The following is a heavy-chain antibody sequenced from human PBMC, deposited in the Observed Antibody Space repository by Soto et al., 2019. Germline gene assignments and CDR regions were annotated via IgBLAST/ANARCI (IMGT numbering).Heavy chain of an antibody. J-gene: IGHJ6*03. V-gene: IGHV3-23*01. D-gene: IGHD2-15*01. CDR1: GFTFSSYA. CDR2: ISGSGGST. CDR3: AKMDQDIVVVVAAATTKDYYYYTDV. Sequence: GGSLRLSCAASGFTFSSYAMSWVRQAPGKGLEWVSAISGSGGSTYYADSVKGRFTISRDNSKNTLYLQMNSLRAEDTAVYCCAKMDQDIVVVVAAATTKDYYYYTDVWGKGTTVTVSS.